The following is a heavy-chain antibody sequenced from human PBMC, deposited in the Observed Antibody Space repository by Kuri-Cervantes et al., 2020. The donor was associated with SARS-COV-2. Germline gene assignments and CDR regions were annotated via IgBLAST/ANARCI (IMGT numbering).Heavy chain of an antibody. CDR2: IYSGGST. V-gene: IGHV3-53*05. D-gene: IGHD3-9*01. CDR3: ARDPQRYFDWLLSYYYYGMDV. CDR1: GFTVSSNY. J-gene: IGHJ6*02. Sequence: GGSLRLSCAASGFTVSSNYMSWVRQAPGKGLEWVSVIYSGGSTYYADSVKGRFTISRDNSKNTLYLQMNSLRAEDTAVYYCARDPQRYFDWLLSYYYYGMDVWGQGTTVTDSS.